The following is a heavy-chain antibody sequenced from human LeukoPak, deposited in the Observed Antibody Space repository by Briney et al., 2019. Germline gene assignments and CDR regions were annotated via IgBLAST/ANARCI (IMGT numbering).Heavy chain of an antibody. Sequence: SETLSLTCTVSGGSMNNYYWSWIRQPPGKGLEWIGYIYYSGNTNYNPSLKSRVTMSVDTSKNQFSLKLSSVTAADTAVYYCARQKIAVAGYNDYWGQGTLVTVSS. D-gene: IGHD6-19*01. CDR1: GGSMNNYY. CDR2: IYYSGNT. CDR3: ARQKIAVAGYNDY. V-gene: IGHV4-59*08. J-gene: IGHJ4*02.